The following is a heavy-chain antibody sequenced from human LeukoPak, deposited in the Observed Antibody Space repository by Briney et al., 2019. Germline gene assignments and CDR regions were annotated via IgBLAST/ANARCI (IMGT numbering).Heavy chain of an antibody. CDR2: IYYSGST. Sequence: SETLSLTCTVSGGSLSSSSYYWGWIRQPPGKGLEWIGSIYYSGSTYYNPSLKSRVTMSVDTSKSQFSLKLSSVIAADTAVYYCARGKGYSSGWYFDYWGQGTLVTVSS. J-gene: IGHJ4*02. CDR1: GGSLSSSSYY. CDR3: ARGKGYSSGWYFDY. V-gene: IGHV4-39*07. D-gene: IGHD6-19*01.